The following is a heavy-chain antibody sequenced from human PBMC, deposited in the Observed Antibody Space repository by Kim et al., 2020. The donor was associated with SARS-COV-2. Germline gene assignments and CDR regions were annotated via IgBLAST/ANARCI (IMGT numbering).Heavy chain of an antibody. CDR3: ARANYGSGRQIYFDY. J-gene: IGHJ4*02. D-gene: IGHD3-10*01. V-gene: IGHV5-51*01. Sequence: PSLQGQVTIAADKSISTAYLQRSSLKASDTAMYYCARANYGSGRQIYFDYWGQGTLVTVSS.